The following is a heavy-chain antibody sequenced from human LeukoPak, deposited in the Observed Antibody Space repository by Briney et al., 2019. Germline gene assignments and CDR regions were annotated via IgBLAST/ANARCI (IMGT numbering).Heavy chain of an antibody. CDR2: IYHSGST. CDR1: GGSISTYY. D-gene: IGHD6-6*01. CDR3: ARGGAARLHFQN. V-gene: IGHV4-59*01. J-gene: IGHJ1*01. Sequence: NPSETLSLTCTVSGGSISTYYWNWIRQPPGKGLEWIGYIYHSGSTNYNPSLQSRVTISVDTSKNQFSLNLNSVTAADTAVYYCARGGAARLHFQNWRQGTLVTVSS.